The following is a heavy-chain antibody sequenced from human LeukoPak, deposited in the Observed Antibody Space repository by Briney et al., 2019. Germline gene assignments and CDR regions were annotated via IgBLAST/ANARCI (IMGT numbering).Heavy chain of an antibody. Sequence: AASVKVSCKASGYTFTSYYMHWVRQAPGQGLEWMGIINPSGGSTNYAQKFQGRVTITTDESTSTAYMELSSLRSEDTAVYYCATVYWGSFDGVPAARDYYMDVWGKGTTVTVSS. CDR3: ATVYWGSFDGVPAARDYYMDV. D-gene: IGHD2-2*01. CDR1: GYTFTSYY. J-gene: IGHJ6*03. CDR2: INPSGGST. V-gene: IGHV1-46*01.